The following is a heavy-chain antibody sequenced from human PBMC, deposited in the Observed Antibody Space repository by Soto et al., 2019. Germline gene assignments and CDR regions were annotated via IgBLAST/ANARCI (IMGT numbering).Heavy chain of an antibody. CDR3: ARPWGRSSVPAAKPYSYYGMDV. CDR1: GGSISSYY. V-gene: IGHV4-59*08. J-gene: IGHJ6*02. D-gene: IGHD2-2*02. CDR2: IYYSGST. Sequence: SETLSLTCTVSGGSISSYYWSWIRQPPGKGLEWIGYIYYSGSTNYNPSLKSRVTISVDTSKNQFSLKLSSVTAADTAVYYCARPWGRSSVPAAKPYSYYGMDVWGQGTTVTVSS.